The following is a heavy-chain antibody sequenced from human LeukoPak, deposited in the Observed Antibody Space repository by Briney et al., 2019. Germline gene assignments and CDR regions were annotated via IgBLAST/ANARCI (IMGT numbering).Heavy chain of an antibody. CDR2: IYTSGST. J-gene: IGHJ4*02. CDR3: ARVGIAGPYDY. V-gene: IGHV4-4*07. D-gene: IGHD1-26*01. Sequence: SETLSLTCAVSGGSISSYYWSWIRQPPGKGLEWIGRIYTSGSTNYNPSLKSRVTMSVDTSKNQFYLKLSSVTAADTAVYYCARVGIAGPYDYWGQGTLVTVSS. CDR1: GGSISSYY.